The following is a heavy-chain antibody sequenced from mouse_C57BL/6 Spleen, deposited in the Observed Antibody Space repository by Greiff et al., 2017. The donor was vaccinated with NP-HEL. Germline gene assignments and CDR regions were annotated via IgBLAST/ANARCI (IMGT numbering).Heavy chain of an antibody. J-gene: IGHJ1*03. V-gene: IGHV1-80*01. D-gene: IGHD1-1*01. CDR1: GYAFSSYW. Sequence: QVQLQQSGAELVKPGASVKISCKASGYAFSSYWMNWVKQRPGKGLEWIGQIYPGDGDTNYNGKFKGKATLTADKSSSTAYMQLSSLTSEDSAVYFCARRTDYYGSRGNWYFDVWGTGTTVTVSS. CDR3: ARRTDYYGSRGNWYFDV. CDR2: IYPGDGDT.